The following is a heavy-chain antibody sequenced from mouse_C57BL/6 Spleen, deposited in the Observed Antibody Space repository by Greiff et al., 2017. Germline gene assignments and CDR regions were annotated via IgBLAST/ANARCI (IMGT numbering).Heavy chain of an antibody. V-gene: IGHV1-64*01. CDR1: GYTFTSYW. CDR2: INPNSGST. D-gene: IGHD2-13*01. Sequence: QVQLQQPGAELVKPGASVKLSCKASGYTFTSYWMPWVKQRPGQGLEWIGMINPNSGSTNYNEKFKSKATLTVDKSSSTAYMQLSSLTSEDSAVYYCARSGYSDYVYYSMDDGGKGTSVTVSS. J-gene: IGHJ4*01. CDR3: ARSGYSDYVYYSMDD.